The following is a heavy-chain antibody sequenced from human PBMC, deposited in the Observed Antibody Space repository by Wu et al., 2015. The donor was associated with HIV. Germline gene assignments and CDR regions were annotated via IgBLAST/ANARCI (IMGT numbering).Heavy chain of an antibody. CDR2: ISVGNGDT. D-gene: IGHD3-10*01. J-gene: IGHJ4*02. CDR3: VKARGSGAYHFFYFDV. Sequence: QLEQPGVEVQKPGAALKVSCKASGYAFSRHGISWVRQVPGQGLEWVGWISVGNGDTTYAQKFQGRVTLTRDISTTTVFLEFGSLHSDDRAVYYCVKARGSGAYHFFYFDVWGEGTSVSVSS. V-gene: IGHV1-18*01. CDR1: GYAFSRHG.